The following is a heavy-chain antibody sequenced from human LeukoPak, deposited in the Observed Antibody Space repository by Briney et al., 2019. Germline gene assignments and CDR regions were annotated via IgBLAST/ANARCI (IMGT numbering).Heavy chain of an antibody. Sequence: SETLSLTCTVSGGSISSYYWSWIRQPPGKGLEWIGYIYYSGSTNYNPSLKSRVTISVDTSKIQFSLKLNFVTAADTAVYYCARDRGGYTYSHDYWGQGTLVTVSS. V-gene: IGHV4-59*12. D-gene: IGHD5-18*01. CDR2: IYYSGST. J-gene: IGHJ4*02. CDR3: ARDRGGYTYSHDY. CDR1: GGSISSYY.